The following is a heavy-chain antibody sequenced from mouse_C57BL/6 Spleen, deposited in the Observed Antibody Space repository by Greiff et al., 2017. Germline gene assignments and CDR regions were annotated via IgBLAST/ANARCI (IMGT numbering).Heavy chain of an antibody. D-gene: IGHD1-1*01. Sequence: VQLQQSGAELVRPGASVKLSCTASGFNIKDDYMHWVKQRPEQGLEWIGWIDPENGDTEYASKFQGKATITADTSSNTAYLQLSSLTSEDTAVYYCTTGRLLRSFYAMDYWGQGTSVTVSS. CDR3: TTGRLLRSFYAMDY. J-gene: IGHJ4*01. CDR1: GFNIKDDY. CDR2: IDPENGDT. V-gene: IGHV14-4*01.